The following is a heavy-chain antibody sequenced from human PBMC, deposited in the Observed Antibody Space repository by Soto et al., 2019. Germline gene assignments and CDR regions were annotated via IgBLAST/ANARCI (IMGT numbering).Heavy chain of an antibody. D-gene: IGHD3-9*01. CDR3: ASGRGYDILTGYYPYFDY. V-gene: IGHV3-9*01. CDR2: ISWNSDSI. Sequence: EVQLVESGGGLAQPGRSLSLSCAASGFTFDDYAMHWVRQAPGKGLEWVSGISWNSDSIGYADSVKGRFTISRDNAKKSMYLQMNSLRAEDTALYYCASGRGYDILTGYYPYFDYWGQGTLVTVSS. J-gene: IGHJ4*02. CDR1: GFTFDDYA.